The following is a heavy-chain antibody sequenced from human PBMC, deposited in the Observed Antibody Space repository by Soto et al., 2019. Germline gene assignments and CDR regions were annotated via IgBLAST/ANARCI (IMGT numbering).Heavy chain of an antibody. CDR1: GYTFTSYD. V-gene: IGHV1-8*01. CDR2: MNPNSGNT. J-gene: IGHJ6*02. Sequence: QVQLVQSGAEVKKPGASVKVSCKASGYTFTSYDINWVRQATGQGLEWMGWMNPNSGNTGYAQKFQGRVTMTRNTSXXTAYMELRSLRSEDTAVYYCASLPWANYYYYGMDVWGQGTTVTVSS. CDR3: ASLPWANYYYYGMDV. D-gene: IGHD7-27*01.